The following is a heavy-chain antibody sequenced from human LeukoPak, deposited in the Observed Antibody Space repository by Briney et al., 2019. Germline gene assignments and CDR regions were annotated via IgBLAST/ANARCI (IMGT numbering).Heavy chain of an antibody. CDR3: ARVGDESGYYSWFDP. V-gene: IGHV3-9*01. Sequence: GGSLRLSCVASGFTFDDYAMHWVRQAPGKGLEWVAGINWNSDSIGYADSVKGRFTISRDNAKNSLYLQMNSLRAEDTAVYYCARVGDESGYYSWFDPWGQGTLVTVSS. J-gene: IGHJ5*02. CDR2: INWNSDSI. D-gene: IGHD3-22*01. CDR1: GFTFDDYA.